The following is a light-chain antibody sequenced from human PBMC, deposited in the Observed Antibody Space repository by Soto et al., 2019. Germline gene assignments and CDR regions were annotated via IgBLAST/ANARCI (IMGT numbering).Light chain of an antibody. V-gene: IGKV3-15*01. Sequence: ETVVTQSPATLSVSPGETATLSCRASESVRTNLAWYQQKPGQAPRLLIYGSSTRATGVPARFSGSGSGTEFTLTISSLQSEDFAVYYCQQYNNWPPWTFGQGTKVDIK. CDR2: GSS. J-gene: IGKJ1*01. CDR3: QQYNNWPPWT. CDR1: ESVRTN.